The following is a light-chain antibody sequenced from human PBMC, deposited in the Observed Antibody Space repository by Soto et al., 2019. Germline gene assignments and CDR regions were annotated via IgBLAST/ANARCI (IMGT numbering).Light chain of an antibody. CDR1: RDISSS. Sequence: DVQMTQSPSSLSASVGDRVTITCRASRDISSSLAWYQQKPGKVPKLLIYAASTLYAGVQSRFSGSGSGTFLTLTINSLQPEDVATYYCQKYNSAPNTFGRGTRLEIK. CDR3: QKYNSAPNT. J-gene: IGKJ2*01. V-gene: IGKV1-27*01. CDR2: AAS.